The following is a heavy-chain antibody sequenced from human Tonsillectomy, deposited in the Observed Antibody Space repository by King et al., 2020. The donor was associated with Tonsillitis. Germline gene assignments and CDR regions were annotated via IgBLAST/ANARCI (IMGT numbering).Heavy chain of an antibody. CDR2: ISGSGDGT. V-gene: IGHV3-23*04. D-gene: IGHD6-19*01. CDR1: GLKFSDYG. J-gene: IGHJ4*02. Sequence: VQLVESGGGLTQPGGSLRLSCVVSGLKFSDYGMSWVRQAPGRGLEWVSAISGSGDGTYYADSVRGRFSISRDNSKNTGYLQMNSLRLEDTVVSFCRRLVLKPYLDNWGRGTQVTVSS. CDR3: RRLVLKPYLDN.